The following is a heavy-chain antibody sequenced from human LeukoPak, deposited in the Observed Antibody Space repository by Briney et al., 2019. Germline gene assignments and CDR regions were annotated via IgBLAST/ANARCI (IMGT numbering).Heavy chain of an antibody. V-gene: IGHV1-2*06. CDR1: GYTFTGYY. CDR2: INPNSGGT. D-gene: IGHD1-1*01. Sequence: ASVKVSCKASGYTFTGYYMHWVRQAPGQGLEWMGRINPNSGGTNYAQKFQGRVTMTRDTFISTAYMELSRLRSDDTAVYCCERGRAGTITGWFDPWGQGTMVTVSS. CDR3: ERGRAGTITGWFDP. J-gene: IGHJ5*02.